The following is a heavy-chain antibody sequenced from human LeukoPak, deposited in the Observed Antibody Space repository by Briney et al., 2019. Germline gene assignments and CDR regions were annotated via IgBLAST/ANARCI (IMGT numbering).Heavy chain of an antibody. J-gene: IGHJ4*02. D-gene: IGHD3-10*01. CDR2: ISGSGSNT. Sequence: GGSLRLSCAASGFPLSSYAMSWVRQAPGKGLEWVSGISGSGSNTYYADSVKGRFTISRDNPKNTLYLQMNSLRAEDTAVYYCARHGFGVFEGYWGQGTLVTVSS. V-gene: IGHV3-23*01. CDR3: ARHGFGVFEGY. CDR1: GFPLSSYA.